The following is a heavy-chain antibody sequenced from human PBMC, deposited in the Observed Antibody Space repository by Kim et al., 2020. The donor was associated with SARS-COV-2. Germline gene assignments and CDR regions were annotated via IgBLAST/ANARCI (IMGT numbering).Heavy chain of an antibody. D-gene: IGHD6-19*01. J-gene: IGHJ4*02. CDR3: ARLYSRGWSYYFDY. V-gene: IGHV4-59*08. Sequence: NPSRKSRVTISVDTSKNQFSLKLSSVTAADTAVYYCARLYSRGWSYYFDYWGQGTLVTVSS.